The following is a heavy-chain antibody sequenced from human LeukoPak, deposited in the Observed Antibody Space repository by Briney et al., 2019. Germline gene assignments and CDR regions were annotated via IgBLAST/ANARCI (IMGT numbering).Heavy chain of an antibody. V-gene: IGHV1-18*01. CDR2: INAYNGNT. CDR3: ARDGRAMVRGVYDAFDI. D-gene: IGHD3-10*01. Sequence: ASVKVSCKASGYTFTSYGISWVRHAPGQGLEWMGWINAYNGNTNYAQKLQGRVTMTTDTSTSTAYMELRSLRSDDTAVYYCARDGRAMVRGVYDAFDIWGQGTMVTVSS. J-gene: IGHJ3*02. CDR1: GYTFTSYG.